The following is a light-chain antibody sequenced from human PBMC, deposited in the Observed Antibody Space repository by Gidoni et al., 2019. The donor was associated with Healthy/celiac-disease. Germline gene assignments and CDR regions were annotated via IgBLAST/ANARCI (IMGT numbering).Light chain of an antibody. V-gene: IGLV1-47*01. Sequence: QSVLTQPPSASGTPGQRVTISCYGSSSNIGSNYVYWYQQLPGTAPKLLIYRNNQRPSGVPDRFSGSKSGTSASLAISGLLSEDEADYYCAAWDDSLSGPVFGGGTKLTVL. CDR1: SSNIGSNY. CDR2: RNN. J-gene: IGLJ2*01. CDR3: AAWDDSLSGPV.